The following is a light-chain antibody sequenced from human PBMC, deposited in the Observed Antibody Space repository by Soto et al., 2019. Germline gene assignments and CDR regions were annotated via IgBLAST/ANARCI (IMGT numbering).Light chain of an antibody. CDR2: SAS. V-gene: IGKV1-6*01. CDR1: QGIRTE. Sequence: IQMTQSPSSLSASVGDRVTITCRASQGIRTELSWYQQKPGKAPNLLIYSASTVQTGVPSRFSGSGSGTDFTLTISSLQPEDFATYYCQQLIRFPTKFGQGTKVDIK. CDR3: QQLIRFPTK. J-gene: IGKJ1*01.